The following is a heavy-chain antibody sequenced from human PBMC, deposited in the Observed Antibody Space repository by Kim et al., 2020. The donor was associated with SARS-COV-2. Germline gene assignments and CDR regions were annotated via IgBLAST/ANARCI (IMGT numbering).Heavy chain of an antibody. J-gene: IGHJ5*02. Sequence: SVKVSCKASGGTFSSYAISWVRQAPGQGLEWMGRIIPILGIANYAQKFQGRVTITADKSTSTAYMELSSLRSEDTAVYYCARDDFSSADFWSDGNWFDPWGQGTLVTVSS. CDR1: GGTFSSYA. CDR3: ARDDFSSADFWSDGNWFDP. D-gene: IGHD3-3*01. V-gene: IGHV1-69*04. CDR2: IIPILGIA.